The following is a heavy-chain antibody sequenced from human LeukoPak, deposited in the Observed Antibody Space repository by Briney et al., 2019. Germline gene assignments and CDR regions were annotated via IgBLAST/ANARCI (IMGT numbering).Heavy chain of an antibody. J-gene: IGHJ5*02. CDR3: ARGARYCSSTSCSQRGWFDP. Sequence: ASVKVSCKASGYTFTSYYMHWVRQAPGQGLEWMGIINPSGGSTSYAQKFQGRVTMTRDMSTSTVYMELSSLRSEDTAVYYCARGARYCSSTSCSQRGWFDPWGQGTLVTVSS. D-gene: IGHD2-2*01. CDR1: GYTFTSYY. V-gene: IGHV1-46*01. CDR2: INPSGGST.